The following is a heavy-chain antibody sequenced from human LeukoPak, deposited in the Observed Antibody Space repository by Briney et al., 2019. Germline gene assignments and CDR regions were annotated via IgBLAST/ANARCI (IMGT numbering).Heavy chain of an antibody. V-gene: IGHV3-30*04. CDR1: GFTFSSYA. J-gene: IGHJ4*02. CDR2: ISYDRSNK. D-gene: IGHD3-22*01. CDR3: ARDYYDSSGYYYFDY. Sequence: PRGSLRLSCAASGFTFSSYAMHWVRQAPGKGLEWVAVISYDRSNKYYADSVKGRFTISRDNSKNTLYLQMNSLRAEDTAVYYCARDYYDSSGYYYFDYWGQGTLVTVSS.